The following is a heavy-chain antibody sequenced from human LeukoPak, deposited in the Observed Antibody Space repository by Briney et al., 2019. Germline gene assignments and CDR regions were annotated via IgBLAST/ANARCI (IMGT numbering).Heavy chain of an antibody. J-gene: IGHJ4*02. CDR3: ATKTSDFDY. V-gene: IGHV3-23*01. D-gene: IGHD1-7*01. Sequence: GGSLRLSCAASGFTFSSYEMSWVRQAPGKGLEWVSTVTDSGDGTYSADSVKGRFTISRDNSKNTLYLQMNSLRADDTAVYYCATKTSDFDYWGQGTLVTVSS. CDR1: GFTFSSYE. CDR2: VTDSGDGT.